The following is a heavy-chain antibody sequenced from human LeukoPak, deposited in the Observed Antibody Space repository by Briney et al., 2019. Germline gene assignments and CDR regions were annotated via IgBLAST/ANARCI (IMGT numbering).Heavy chain of an antibody. CDR3: ASRPAVAGSPFDY. Sequence: GGSLRLSCAASGFTFSSYAMSWVRQAPGKGLEWVSAISGSGGSTYYADSVKGRFTISRDNSKNTLYLQMNSLRAEDTAVYYCASRPAVAGSPFDYWGQGTLVTVSS. D-gene: IGHD6-19*01. V-gene: IGHV3-23*01. J-gene: IGHJ4*02. CDR2: ISGSGGST. CDR1: GFTFSSYA.